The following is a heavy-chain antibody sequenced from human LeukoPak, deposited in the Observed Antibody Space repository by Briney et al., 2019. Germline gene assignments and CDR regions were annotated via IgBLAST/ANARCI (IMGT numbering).Heavy chain of an antibody. CDR3: ARARGTSFTMVRGVTGFDY. Sequence: GASVKVCCKASGYTFTGYYIHWVRQAPGQGLEWMGWINPNSGGTSNAQKFQGWVTMTSDTSISTAYMELRRLTSDDTAVYYCARARGTSFTMVRGVTGFDYWGQGTLVTVSS. J-gene: IGHJ4*02. CDR1: GYTFTGYY. D-gene: IGHD3-10*01. CDR2: INPNSGGT. V-gene: IGHV1-2*04.